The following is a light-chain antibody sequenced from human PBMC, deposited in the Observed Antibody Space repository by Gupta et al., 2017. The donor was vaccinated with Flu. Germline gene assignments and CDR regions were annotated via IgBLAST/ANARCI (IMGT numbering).Light chain of an antibody. V-gene: IGKV2-30*01. CDR2: TVS. CDR1: KSLVCHDGNTY. Sequence: TLLPASVIDRMSSKSLVCHDGNTYLNWFQQRPGKSPRRLIYTVSSLESGVPARFSGSGSGTDFTLTISRVQAEDVGVYYCLQGTNCPPTFGQGTKLEIK. CDR3: LQGTNCPPT. J-gene: IGKJ2*01.